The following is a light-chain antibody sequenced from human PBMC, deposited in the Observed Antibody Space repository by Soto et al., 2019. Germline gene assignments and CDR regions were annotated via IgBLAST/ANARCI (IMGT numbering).Light chain of an antibody. J-gene: IGKJ1*01. Sequence: EIVMTQSPATLSLSPGERATLSCRASQSVSSSYLSWYQQKPGQAPRLLIYGASIRATGIPARFSGSGSGTAFTLTISGLQPKDFAVYYSQHDYNLQWTFGQGTKVESK. CDR2: GAS. V-gene: IGKV3D-7*01. CDR3: QHDYNLQWT. CDR1: QSVSSSY.